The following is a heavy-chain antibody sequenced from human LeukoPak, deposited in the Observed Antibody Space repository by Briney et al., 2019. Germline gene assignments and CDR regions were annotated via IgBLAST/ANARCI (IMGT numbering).Heavy chain of an antibody. CDR2: ISAYNGNT. CDR3: ARDPRYGGNGGAFDI. D-gene: IGHD4-23*01. J-gene: IGHJ3*02. CDR1: GGTFSSYA. Sequence: ASVKVSCKASGGTFSSYAISWVRQAPGQGLEWMGWISAYNGNTHYAQKLQGRVTMTTDTSTSTAYMELRSLTSDDTAMYYCARDPRYGGNGGAFDIWGQGTMVTVSS. V-gene: IGHV1-18*01.